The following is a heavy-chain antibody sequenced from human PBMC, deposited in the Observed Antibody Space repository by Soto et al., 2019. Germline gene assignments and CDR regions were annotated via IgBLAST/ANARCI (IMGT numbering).Heavy chain of an antibody. J-gene: IGHJ4*02. D-gene: IGHD3-10*02. CDR1: GGSISSYY. Sequence: QVQLQESGPGLVKPSETLSLTCTVSGGSISSYYWSWIRQPPGKGLEWIGYIHYSGSTIYNPSLESRVTISVDTSKNQFSLKLTSVTAADTAVYYCATMIGDPVLTFDYWCQGTLVTVSS. V-gene: IGHV4-59*01. CDR2: IHYSGST. CDR3: ATMIGDPVLTFDY.